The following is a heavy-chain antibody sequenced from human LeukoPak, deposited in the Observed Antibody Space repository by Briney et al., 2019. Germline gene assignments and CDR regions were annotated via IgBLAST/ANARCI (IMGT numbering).Heavy chain of an antibody. CDR2: IYYSGST. V-gene: IGHV4-59*01. D-gene: IGHD3-10*01. J-gene: IGHJ4*02. CDR3: ARDSLGSGSSDY. CDR1: GGSISSYY. Sequence: SETLSLTCTVSGGSISSYYWSWLRQPPGKGLEWIGYIYYSGSTNYNPSLKSRVTISVDTSKNQFSLKLSSVTAARTVVYFCARDSLGSGSSDYWGQGTLVTVSS.